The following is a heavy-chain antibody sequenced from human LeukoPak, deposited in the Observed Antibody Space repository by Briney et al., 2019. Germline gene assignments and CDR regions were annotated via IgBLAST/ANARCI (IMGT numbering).Heavy chain of an antibody. D-gene: IGHD1-7*01. V-gene: IGHV3-15*01. CDR1: GFTFSNAW. Sequence: GGSLRLSCAASGFTFSNAWMSWVRQAPGKGLEWVGRIKSKTDGGTTDYAAPVKGRFTISRDDSKNALYLQMNSLKTEDTAVYYCTTRIPDLWNYGDYADYWGQGTLVTVSS. CDR3: TTRIPDLWNYGDYADY. J-gene: IGHJ4*02. CDR2: IKSKTDGGTT.